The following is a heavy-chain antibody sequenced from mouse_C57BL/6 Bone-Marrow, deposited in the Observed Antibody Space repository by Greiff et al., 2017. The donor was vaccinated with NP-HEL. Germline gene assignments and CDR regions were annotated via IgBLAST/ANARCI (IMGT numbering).Heavy chain of an antibody. CDR3: ARERYYGAFAY. V-gene: IGHV1-69*01. J-gene: IGHJ3*01. CDR1: GYTFTSYW. Sequence: QVHVKQPGAELVMPGASVKLSCKASGYTFTSYWMHWVKQRPGQGLEWIGEIDPSDSYTNYNQKFKGKSTLTVDKSSSTAYMQLSSLTSEDSAVYYCARERYYGAFAYWGQGTLVTVSA. D-gene: IGHD2-1*01. CDR2: IDPSDSYT.